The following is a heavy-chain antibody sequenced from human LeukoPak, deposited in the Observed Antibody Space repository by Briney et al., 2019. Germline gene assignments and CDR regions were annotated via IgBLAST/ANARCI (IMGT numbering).Heavy chain of an antibody. J-gene: IGHJ6*02. CDR1: GFTFSSYG. CDR3: AKVRYSSSWHYYYGMDV. Sequence: GGSPRLSCAASGFTFSSYGTHWVRQAPGKGLEWVAFIRYDGSSKYYADSVKGRFTISRDNSKNTLYLQMNSLRAEDTAVYYCAKVRYSSSWHYYYGMDVWGQGTTVTVSS. V-gene: IGHV3-30*02. D-gene: IGHD6-13*01. CDR2: IRYDGSSK.